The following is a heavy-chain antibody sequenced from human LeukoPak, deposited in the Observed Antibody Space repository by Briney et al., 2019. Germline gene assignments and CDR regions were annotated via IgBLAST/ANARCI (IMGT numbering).Heavy chain of an antibody. Sequence: GGSLRLSCAASGFTFSSYSMNWVRQAPGKGLEWVSSISSSSSYIYYADSVKGRFTISRDNAKNSLYLQMNSLRAEDTAVYYCARNFQRITTDAFDIWGQGTMVTVSS. D-gene: IGHD3-10*01. CDR2: ISSSSSYI. V-gene: IGHV3-21*01. CDR3: ARNFQRITTDAFDI. CDR1: GFTFSSYS. J-gene: IGHJ3*02.